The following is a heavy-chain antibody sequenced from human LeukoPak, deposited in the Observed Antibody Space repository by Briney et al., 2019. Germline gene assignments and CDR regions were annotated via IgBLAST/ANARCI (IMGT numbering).Heavy chain of an antibody. CDR2: ISGSGST. J-gene: IGHJ4*02. V-gene: IGHV3-23*01. Sequence: PGGSLRLSCTASGFTFSNFAMNWVRQTPGRGLEWVSVISGSGSTYYADSVRGRFTVSRDNSKHTMSLQMNTLRAEDTAVYYCAKVLAVTDYWGQGTLVTVSS. CDR3: AKVLAVTDY. D-gene: IGHD6-19*01. CDR1: GFTFSNFA.